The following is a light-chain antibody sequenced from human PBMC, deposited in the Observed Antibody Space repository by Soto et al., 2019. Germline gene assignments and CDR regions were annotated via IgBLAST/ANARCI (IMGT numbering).Light chain of an antibody. Sequence: EIVMTQSPATLSVSPGERATLSCTASQSVTTNLAWYQQKPGQAPMLLIYGASTRATGIPARFSGSGSGTAFPLPIRSLQSEDFAVYSCQQYNNWPRTFGQGTRWIS. V-gene: IGKV3-15*01. J-gene: IGKJ1*01. CDR2: GAS. CDR3: QQYNNWPRT. CDR1: QSVTTN.